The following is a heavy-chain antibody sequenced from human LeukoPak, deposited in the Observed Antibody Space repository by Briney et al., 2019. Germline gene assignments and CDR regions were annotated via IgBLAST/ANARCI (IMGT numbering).Heavy chain of an antibody. D-gene: IGHD3-22*01. Sequence: PSETLSLACTVSGGSISSHYWSWIRQPPGKGLEWIGYIYYSGSTNYNPSLKSRVTISVDTSKNQFSLKLSSVTAADTAVYYCARGGYYEPFDYWGQGTLVTVSS. CDR3: ARGGYYEPFDY. CDR2: IYYSGST. J-gene: IGHJ4*02. V-gene: IGHV4-59*11. CDR1: GGSISSHY.